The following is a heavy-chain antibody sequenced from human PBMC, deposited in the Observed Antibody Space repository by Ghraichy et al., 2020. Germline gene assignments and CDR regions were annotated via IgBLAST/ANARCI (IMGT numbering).Heavy chain of an antibody. D-gene: IGHD3-10*01. V-gene: IGHV1-8*01. CDR3: ARGVFGILYYYGMDV. CDR2: MNPNSGNT. Sequence: ASVKVSCKASGYTFTSYDINWVRQATGQGLEWMGWMNPNSGNTGYAQKFQGRVTMTRNTSISTAYMELSSLRSEDTAVYYCARGVFGILYYYGMDVWGQGTTVTVSS. CDR1: GYTFTSYD. J-gene: IGHJ6*02.